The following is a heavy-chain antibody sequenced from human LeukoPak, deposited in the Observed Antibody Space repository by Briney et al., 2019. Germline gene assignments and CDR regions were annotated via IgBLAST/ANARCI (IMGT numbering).Heavy chain of an antibody. CDR1: GGSFSGYY. Sequence: PSETLTLTCAVYGGSFSGYYCSWIRQPPGKWLEWIGEINHSGSTNYNPSLKSRVTISVDTSKNQFSLKLSSVTAADTAVYYCARGLYYYGSGRNLGYWGQGTLVTVSS. D-gene: IGHD3-10*01. V-gene: IGHV4-34*01. J-gene: IGHJ4*02. CDR2: INHSGST. CDR3: ARGLYYYGSGRNLGY.